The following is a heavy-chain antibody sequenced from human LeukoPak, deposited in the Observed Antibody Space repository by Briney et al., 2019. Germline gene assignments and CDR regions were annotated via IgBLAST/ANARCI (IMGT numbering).Heavy chain of an antibody. V-gene: IGHV4-34*01. J-gene: IGHJ6*03. CDR2: INHSGST. CDR1: GGSFSGYY. D-gene: IGHD3-3*01. Sequence: SETLSLTCAVYGGSFSGYYWSWIRQPPGKGLEWIGEINHSGSTNYNPSLKSRVTISVDTSKNQFSLKLSSVTAADTAVYYCAIGTTPRDFWSGRYYYYYMDVWGKGTAVTVSS. CDR3: AIGTTPRDFWSGRYYYYYMDV.